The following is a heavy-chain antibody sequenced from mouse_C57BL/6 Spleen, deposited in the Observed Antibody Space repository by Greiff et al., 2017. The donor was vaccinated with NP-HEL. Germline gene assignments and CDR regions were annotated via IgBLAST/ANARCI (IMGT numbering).Heavy chain of an antibody. Sequence: QVQLQQPGAELVKPGASVKLSCKASGYTFTSYWMHWVKQRPGRGLEWIGRIDPNSGGTKYNEKFKSKATLTVDKPSSTAYMQLSSLTSEDSAVYYCASQEGYYGTPGYFDVWGTGTTVTVSS. V-gene: IGHV1-72*01. CDR2: IDPNSGGT. D-gene: IGHD1-1*01. CDR3: ASQEGYYGTPGYFDV. J-gene: IGHJ1*03. CDR1: GYTFTSYW.